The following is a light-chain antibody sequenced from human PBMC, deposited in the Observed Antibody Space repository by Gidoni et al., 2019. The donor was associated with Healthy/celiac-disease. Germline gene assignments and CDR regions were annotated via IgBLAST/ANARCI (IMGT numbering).Light chain of an antibody. CDR3: AAWDDSLNVVV. V-gene: IGLV1-44*01. Sequence: QSVLTHTPSPSVTPGQRVTISCSGSSANIGSNTVNWYQHPPGTAPQLLIYSNNQRPSGVPDRFSGSKSGTSASLAISGLQSEDEADYYCAAWDDSLNVVVFGGGTKLTVL. CDR1: SANIGSNT. J-gene: IGLJ2*01. CDR2: SNN.